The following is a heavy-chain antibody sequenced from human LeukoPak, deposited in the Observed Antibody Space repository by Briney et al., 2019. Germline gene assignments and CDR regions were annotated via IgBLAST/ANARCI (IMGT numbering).Heavy chain of an antibody. Sequence: SETLSLTCTVSGVSISSSSYFWVWIRQPPGKGLEWIGSIYYSGSTYYNPSLKSRVTISVDTSKTQFSLKLSSVTAADTAVYYCARGQAGPRPDPLDYWGQGTLVTVSS. D-gene: IGHD6-13*01. CDR1: GVSISSSSYF. V-gene: IGHV4-39*07. J-gene: IGHJ4*02. CDR3: ARGQAGPRPDPLDY. CDR2: IYYSGST.